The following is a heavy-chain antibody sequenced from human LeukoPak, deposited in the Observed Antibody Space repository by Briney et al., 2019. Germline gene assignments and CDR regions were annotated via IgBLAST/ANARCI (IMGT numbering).Heavy chain of an antibody. D-gene: IGHD5-18*01. CDR2: IIPVLNIT. CDR3: ARDQGLTAPPPYGLDV. CDR1: GGTFSSSA. J-gene: IGHJ6*02. V-gene: IGHV1-69*04. Sequence: SVKVSCKASGGTFSSSAITWVRQAPGQGLEWMGRIIPVLNITNYAQKFQGRVTITADTSTSTAYMELSSLRSEETAVYYCARDQGLTAPPPYGLDVWRQGTTVTVSS.